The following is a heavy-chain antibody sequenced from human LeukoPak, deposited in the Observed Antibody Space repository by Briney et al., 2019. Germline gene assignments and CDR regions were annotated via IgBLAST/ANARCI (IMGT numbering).Heavy chain of an antibody. V-gene: IGHV4-34*01. Sequence: PSETLSLTCAVYGGSFSDYYWSWIRQPPGKGLKWIGEVHHSGRTNYNASLKSRVTISVDTSKNQFSLRLSSVTAADTAVYYCAPRGDIEHSYGYGKWFDPWGQGTRVTVSS. CDR2: VHHSGRT. CDR3: APRGDIEHSYGYGKWFDP. D-gene: IGHD3-16*01. CDR1: GGSFSDYY. J-gene: IGHJ5*02.